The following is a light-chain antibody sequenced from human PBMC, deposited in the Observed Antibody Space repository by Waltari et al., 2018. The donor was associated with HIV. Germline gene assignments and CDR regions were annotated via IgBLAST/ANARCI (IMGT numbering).Light chain of an antibody. CDR1: RSTIRAVRA. Sequence: QSVLTQPRSVPGSPGLRISIFCTGSRSTIRAVRAVHRYQLLPGNAPKVVLCDRIDRPAGVPARLSGSRSCTSASLAIKERRAEDEAEYYCHSLSGNWGVFGGGTKVTVL. CDR3: HSLSGNWGV. V-gene: IGLV1-40*01. J-gene: IGLJ3*02. CDR2: DRI.